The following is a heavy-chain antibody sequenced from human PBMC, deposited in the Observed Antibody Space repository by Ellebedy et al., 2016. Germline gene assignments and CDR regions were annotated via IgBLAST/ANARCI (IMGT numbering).Heavy chain of an antibody. CDR1: GFSLDTSAVV. D-gene: IGHD1-14*01. CDR2: IYGNDVK. J-gene: IGHJ4*02. V-gene: IGHV2-5*01. Sequence: SGPTLVKPTQTLTLTCTFSGFSLDTSAVVVGWVRQPPGGALEWLSFIYGNDVKRYRPSLGSRLTITRDTSKNQVVLTMTNMDPVDTATYFCAHKSVYREVDYWGQGRLVIVSS. CDR3: AHKSVYREVDY.